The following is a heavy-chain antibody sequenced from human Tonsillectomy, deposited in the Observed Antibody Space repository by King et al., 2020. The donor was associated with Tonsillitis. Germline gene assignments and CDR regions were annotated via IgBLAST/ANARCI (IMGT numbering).Heavy chain of an antibody. D-gene: IGHD6-19*01. Sequence: QLVQSGAEVKKPGASVKVSCKVSGYTLTGLSMHWVRQAPGKGLEWMGGFDPEDGETIYAQKFQGRVTMTEDTSTDTAYMELSSLRSEDTAVYYCAIRIAVAGTRPFDYWGQGTLVTVSS. CDR1: GYTLTGLS. CDR2: FDPEDGET. CDR3: AIRIAVAGTRPFDY. J-gene: IGHJ4*02. V-gene: IGHV1-24*01.